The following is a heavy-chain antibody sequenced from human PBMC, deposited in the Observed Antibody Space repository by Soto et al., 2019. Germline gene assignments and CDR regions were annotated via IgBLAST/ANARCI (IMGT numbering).Heavy chain of an antibody. Sequence: SETLSLTCAVYGGSFSGYYWSWIRQPPGKGLEWIGEINHSGSTNYNLSLKSRVTISVDTSKNQFSLKLSSVTAADTAVYYCARGGKYDFWSGYPYSDYYYMDVWGKGTTVTVSS. D-gene: IGHD3-3*01. V-gene: IGHV4-34*01. CDR2: INHSGST. CDR3: ARGGKYDFWSGYPYSDYYYMDV. J-gene: IGHJ6*03. CDR1: GGSFSGYY.